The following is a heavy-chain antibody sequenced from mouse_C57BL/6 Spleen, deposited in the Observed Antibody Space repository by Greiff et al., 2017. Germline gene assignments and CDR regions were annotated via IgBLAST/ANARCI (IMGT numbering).Heavy chain of an antibody. D-gene: IGHD1-1*01. Sequence: EVKLQESGAELVRPGASVKLSCTASGFNIKDDYMHWVKQRPEQGLEWIGWIDPENGDTEYASKFQGKATITADTSSNTAYLQLSSLTSEDAAVYYCTGPTVVPRVSFDYWGQGTTLTVSS. V-gene: IGHV14-4*01. CDR2: IDPENGDT. J-gene: IGHJ2*01. CDR3: TGPTVVPRVSFDY. CDR1: GFNIKDDY.